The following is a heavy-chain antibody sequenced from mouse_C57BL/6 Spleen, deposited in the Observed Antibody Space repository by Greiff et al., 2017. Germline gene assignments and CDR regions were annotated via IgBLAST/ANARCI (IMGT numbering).Heavy chain of an antibody. CDR1: GYSFTGYF. CDR3: ARWGDGYYDYFDY. Sequence: EVQLQQSGPELVKPGDSVKISCKASGYSFTGYFMNWVMQSHGKSLEWIGRINPYNGDTFYNQKFKGKATLTVDKSSSTAHMELRSLTSEDSAVYYCARWGDGYYDYFDYWGQGTTLTVSS. CDR2: INPYNGDT. J-gene: IGHJ2*01. D-gene: IGHD2-3*01. V-gene: IGHV1-20*01.